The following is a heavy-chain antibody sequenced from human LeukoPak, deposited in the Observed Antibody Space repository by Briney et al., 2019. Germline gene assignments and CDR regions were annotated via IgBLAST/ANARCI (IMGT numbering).Heavy chain of an antibody. J-gene: IGHJ4*02. CDR3: VRDANYYFDY. CDR1: GFTFSTYG. Sequence: RSLRLSCAVSGFTFSTYGMHWVRQAPGKGLEWVEIIWNDGSSQYYGDSVKGRFTISRDNSNNTLFLHMNNLRVEDTAVYYCVRDANYYFDYGGQGTLVTVSS. CDR2: IWNDGSSQ. V-gene: IGHV3-33*01. D-gene: IGHD1-7*01.